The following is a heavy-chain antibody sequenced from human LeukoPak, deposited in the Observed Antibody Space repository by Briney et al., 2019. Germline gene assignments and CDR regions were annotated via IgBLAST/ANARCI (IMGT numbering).Heavy chain of an antibody. J-gene: IGHJ4*02. CDR1: GFTFSSYS. V-gene: IGHV3-21*04. CDR2: ISSSSSYI. CDR3: ARRAGAYSHPYDY. Sequence: GSLRLSCAGSGFTFSSYSMNWVRQAPGKGLEWVSSISSSSSYIYYADSVKGRFTISRHNAKKSLYLQMNSLRAEDTAVYYCARRAGAYSHPYDYWGQGTLVTVSS. D-gene: IGHD4/OR15-4a*01.